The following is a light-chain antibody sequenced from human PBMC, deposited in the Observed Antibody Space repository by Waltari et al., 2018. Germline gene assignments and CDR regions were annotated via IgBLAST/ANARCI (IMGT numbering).Light chain of an antibody. Sequence: EIVLTQSPATLSWSPGERATLSCRASQSVSSYLVWYQQKPGQAPRLLIYDASKRATGIPARFSGSGSGTDFTLTISSLEPEDFVVYYCQQYASSPGTSGQGTKVEIK. CDR3: QQYASSPGT. CDR2: DAS. CDR1: QSVSSY. J-gene: IGKJ1*01. V-gene: IGKV3-11*01.